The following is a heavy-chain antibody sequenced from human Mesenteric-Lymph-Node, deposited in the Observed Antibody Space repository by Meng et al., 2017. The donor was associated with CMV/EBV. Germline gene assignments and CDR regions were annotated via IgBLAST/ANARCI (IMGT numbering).Heavy chain of an antibody. J-gene: IGHJ4*02. Sequence: TCTVSGGYLSDGKYYWCWIRHRPGQGLEWIGCIFHSGGAYRNPAFESRVTLSVDTSRNQFSLNLNSVTAADTAVYYCATLLGIYYFESWGQGTLVTVSS. V-gene: IGHV4-31*03. CDR2: IFHSGGA. CDR1: GGYLSDGKYY. D-gene: IGHD2-8*02. CDR3: ATLLGIYYFES.